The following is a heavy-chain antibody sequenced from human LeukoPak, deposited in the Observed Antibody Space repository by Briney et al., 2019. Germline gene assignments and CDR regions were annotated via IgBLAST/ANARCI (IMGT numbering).Heavy chain of an antibody. Sequence: GRSLRLSCAASGFTFYDYAMHWVRQTPGKGLEWVSGISWNSGSIGYADSVKGRFTISRDNAKNSLYLQMNSLRPEDTALYYCAKDHYGSGSYLFDYWGQGTLVTVSS. V-gene: IGHV3-9*01. CDR2: ISWNSGSI. D-gene: IGHD3-10*01. CDR1: GFTFYDYA. J-gene: IGHJ4*02. CDR3: AKDHYGSGSYLFDY.